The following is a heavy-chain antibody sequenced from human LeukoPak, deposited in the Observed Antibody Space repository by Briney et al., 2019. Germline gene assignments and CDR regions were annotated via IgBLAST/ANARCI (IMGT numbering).Heavy chain of an antibody. CDR1: GVTLSRYG. V-gene: IGHV3-30*18. J-gene: IGHJ4*02. Sequence: GSSLRLPCTASGVTLSRYGMHWVRQAPGKGLEGVADTSYDGSNEYYADSMKGRFTVSRDNSKNRLYLQMNGLRTEDTAVYYCAKDSSRWAFDSWGQGTLVTVSS. CDR3: AKDSSRWAFDS. CDR2: TSYDGSNE. D-gene: IGHD6-13*01.